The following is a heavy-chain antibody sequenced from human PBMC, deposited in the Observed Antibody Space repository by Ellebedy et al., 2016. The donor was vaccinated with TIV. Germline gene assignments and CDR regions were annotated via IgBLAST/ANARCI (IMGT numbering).Heavy chain of an antibody. D-gene: IGHD2-15*01. CDR2: ISYDGSNK. CDR1: GFTFSSYG. CDR3: AKDRDSSDYYYGMDV. Sequence: GGSLRLSXAASGFTFSSYGMHWVRQAPGKGLEWVAVISYDGSNKYYADSVKGRFTISRDNSKNTLYLQMNSLRAEDTAVYYCAKDRDSSDYYYGMDVWGQGTTVTVSS. J-gene: IGHJ6*02. V-gene: IGHV3-30*18.